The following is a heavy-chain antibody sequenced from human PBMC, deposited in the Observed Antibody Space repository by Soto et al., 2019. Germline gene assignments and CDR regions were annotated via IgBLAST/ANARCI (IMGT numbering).Heavy chain of an antibody. V-gene: IGHV3-9*01. CDR3: AKDGFYSSGWIDY. Sequence: PGGSLSLSCASSGFTFVDYAMRWVRQAPEKGLEWVSGISWNSGSIGYVDSVKGRFTISRDNAKNSLYLQMNSLRAEDTALYYCAKDGFYSSGWIDYWGQGTLVTVSS. D-gene: IGHD6-19*01. CDR1: GFTFVDYA. CDR2: ISWNSGSI. J-gene: IGHJ4*02.